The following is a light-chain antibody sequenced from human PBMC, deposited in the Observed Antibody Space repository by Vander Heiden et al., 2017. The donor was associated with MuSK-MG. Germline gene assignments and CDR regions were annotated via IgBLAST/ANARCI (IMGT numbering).Light chain of an antibody. J-gene: IGKJ2*01. V-gene: IGKV3-15*01. Sequence: EIVMTQSPATLSVSPGERATLPCSASQSVSSNLAWYQQKPGQAPRLLIYGASTRATGIPARFSGSGSGTEFTLTISSLQSEDLAVYYCQQYNNWPYTFGQGTKLEIK. CDR1: QSVSSN. CDR2: GAS. CDR3: QQYNNWPYT.